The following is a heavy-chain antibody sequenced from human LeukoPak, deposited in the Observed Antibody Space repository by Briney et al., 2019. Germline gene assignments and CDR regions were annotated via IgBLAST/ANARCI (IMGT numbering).Heavy chain of an antibody. CDR1: GYTFTGYH. D-gene: IGHD3-22*01. V-gene: IGHV1-2*02. CDR3: ARDSRGYYNWFDP. Sequence: APVKVSCKASGYTFTGYHMHWVRQAPGQGLEWMGWINPNTGGTNYAQKFQGRVTMTRDTSISAAYMELSRLTSDDTAVYYCARDSRGYYNWFDPWGQGTLVTVSS. CDR2: INPNTGGT. J-gene: IGHJ5*02.